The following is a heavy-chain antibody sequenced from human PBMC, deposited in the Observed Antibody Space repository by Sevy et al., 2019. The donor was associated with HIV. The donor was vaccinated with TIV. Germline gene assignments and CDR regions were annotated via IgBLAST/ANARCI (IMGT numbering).Heavy chain of an antibody. CDR2: FDPEDGET. J-gene: IGHJ4*02. D-gene: IGHD3-22*01. V-gene: IGHV1-24*01. CDR3: ATAREYYEDSSGYLDF. CDR1: GYTLTELS. Sequence: ASVKFSCRVSGYTLTELSMHWVRQAPGKGLEWMVRFDPEDGETISAQKFQGRLTLTEGTSTDTAYMELSSLRSEDMAVYYCATAREYYEDSSGYLDFWGQGTLVTVSS.